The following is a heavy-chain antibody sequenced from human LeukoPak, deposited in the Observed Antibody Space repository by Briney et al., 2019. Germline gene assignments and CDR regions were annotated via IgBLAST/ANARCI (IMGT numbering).Heavy chain of an antibody. CDR3: ARRGIAAADDAFDI. J-gene: IGHJ3*02. D-gene: IGHD6-13*01. CDR2: IWYDGSNK. V-gene: IGHV3-33*01. CDR1: GFTFSSYG. Sequence: GGSLRLSCAASGFTFSSYGMHWVRQAPGRGLEWVAVIWYDGSNKYYADSVKGRFTISRDNSKNTLYLQINSLRAEDTAVYYCARRGIAAADDAFDIWGQGTMVTVSS.